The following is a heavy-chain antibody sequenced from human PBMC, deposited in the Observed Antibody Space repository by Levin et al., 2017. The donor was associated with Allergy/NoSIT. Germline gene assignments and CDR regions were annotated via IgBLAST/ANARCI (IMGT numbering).Heavy chain of an antibody. CDR1: GGTFSSYT. V-gene: IGHV1-69*02. CDR2: IIPILGIA. J-gene: IGHJ6*02. D-gene: IGHD4-17*01. CDR3: ARADYGDSDYYYGMDV. Sequence: KISCKASGGTFSSYTISWVRQAPGQGLEWMGRIIPILGIANYAQKFQGRVTITADKSTSTAYMELSSLRSEDTAVYYCARADYGDSDYYYGMDVWGQGTTVTVSS.